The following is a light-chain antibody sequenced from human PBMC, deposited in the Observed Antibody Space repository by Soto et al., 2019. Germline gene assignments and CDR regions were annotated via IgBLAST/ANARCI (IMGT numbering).Light chain of an antibody. CDR1: TGAVTSGHF. CDR2: DTT. J-gene: IGLJ2*01. V-gene: IGLV7-46*01. CDR3: LLSYCGVRV. Sequence: QTVVTQEPSLTVSPGGTVTLTCGSSTGAVTSGHFPNWFQQKPGQAPRTLIYDTTNTHSWTPARFSGSLLGDKAALTLSGAQPEDGAEYYCLLSYCGVRVFGGGTKLTVL.